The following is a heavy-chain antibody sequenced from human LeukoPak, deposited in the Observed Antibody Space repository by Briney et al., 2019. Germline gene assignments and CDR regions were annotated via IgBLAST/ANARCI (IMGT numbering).Heavy chain of an antibody. D-gene: IGHD6-13*01. V-gene: IGHV3-74*01. CDR3: ASPPYSSSWYYFDY. CDR2: INSDGSST. CDR1: GFTFSSYW. Sequence: GGSLRLSCAASGFTFSSYWMHWVRQAPGKGLVWVSRINSDGSSTSYADSAKGRFTISRDNAKNTLYLQMNSLRAEDTAVYYCASPPYSSSWYYFDYWGQGTLVTVSS. J-gene: IGHJ4*02.